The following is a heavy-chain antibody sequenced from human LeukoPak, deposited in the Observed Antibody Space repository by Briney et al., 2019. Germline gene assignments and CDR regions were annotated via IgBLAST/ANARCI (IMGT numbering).Heavy chain of an antibody. J-gene: IGHJ4*02. V-gene: IGHV3-7*01. D-gene: IGHD2-21*01. Sequence: GGSLILSCAAAGFTFTNFWMSWGRQAPGKGLEWVANIKQDGSDKYYVDSVKGRFTISRDNAKNALYLQMNRLRAEDTAIYYCARDPIIANWGQGPLVTVSS. CDR3: ARDPIIAN. CDR1: GFTFTNFW. CDR2: IKQDGSDK.